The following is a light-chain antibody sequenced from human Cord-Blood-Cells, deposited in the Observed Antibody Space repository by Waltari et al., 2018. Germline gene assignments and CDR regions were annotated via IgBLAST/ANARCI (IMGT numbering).Light chain of an antibody. CDR2: AAA. Sequence: DIQMTQSPSSLSASVGVRVTITCRASQSISSYLNWYQQKPGKAPKLLIYAAASLQSGVPSRFSVRGAETDFTLTISSLQPEDVATYYGQQSYSTPRPFGGGTKVEIK. J-gene: IGKJ4*01. V-gene: IGKV1-39*01. CDR1: QSISSY. CDR3: QQSYSTPRP.